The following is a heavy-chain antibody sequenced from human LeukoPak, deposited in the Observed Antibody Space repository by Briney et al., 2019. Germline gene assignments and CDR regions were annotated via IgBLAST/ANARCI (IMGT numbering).Heavy chain of an antibody. CDR1: GFTFSSYA. D-gene: IGHD3-3*01. J-gene: IGHJ6*02. CDR2: ISGSGGST. CDR3: AKELDWSYYYYGMDV. Sequence: PGGSLRLSCAASGFTFSSYAMSWVRQAPAKGLEWVSAISGSGGSTYYADSVKGRFTISRDNSKNTLYLQMNSLRAEDTAVYYCAKELDWSYYYYGMDVWGQGTTVTVSS. V-gene: IGHV3-23*01.